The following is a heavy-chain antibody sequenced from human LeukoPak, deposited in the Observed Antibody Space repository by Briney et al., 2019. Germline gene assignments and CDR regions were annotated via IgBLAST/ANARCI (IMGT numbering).Heavy chain of an antibody. CDR2: IYYSGST. J-gene: IGHJ4*02. D-gene: IGHD1-26*01. CDR1: GGSINNYY. V-gene: IGHV4-59*01. CDR3: TRGRRSSFDS. Sequence: SETLSLTCAVSGGSINNYYCSWIRQPPGKGLEWIGYIYYSGSTNYNPSLKSRVTISLDTSKNQFSLKLSSVTAADTAVYYCTRGRRSSFDSWGQGTLVTVSS.